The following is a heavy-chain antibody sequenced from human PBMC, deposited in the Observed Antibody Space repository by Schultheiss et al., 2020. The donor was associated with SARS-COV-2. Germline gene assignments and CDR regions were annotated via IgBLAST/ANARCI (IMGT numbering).Heavy chain of an antibody. V-gene: IGHV4-59*04. CDR1: GGSMSSYY. D-gene: IGHD3-10*01. CDR3: ARQRVAGWFDP. Sequence: SQTLSLTCSVSGGSMSSYYWSWIRQPPGKGLELIGYIYYSGSTYYNPSLKSRVTISVDTSKNQFSLKLSSVTAADTAVYYCARQRVAGWFDPWGQGTLVTVSS. CDR2: IYYSGST. J-gene: IGHJ5*02.